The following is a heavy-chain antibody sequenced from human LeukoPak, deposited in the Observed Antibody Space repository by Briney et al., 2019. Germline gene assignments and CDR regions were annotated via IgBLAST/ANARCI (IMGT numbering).Heavy chain of an antibody. CDR3: ARGYGDYRRYYYYGMDV. V-gene: IGHV3-48*03. CDR1: GFTFSSYV. Sequence: GSLRLSCAASGFTFSSYVMNWVRQAPGKGLEWGSYISSSSSTIYYADSVKGRFTISSHNAKNSLYLQMNSLRAEDTAVYYCARGYGDYRRYYYYGMDVWGKGTTVTVSS. J-gene: IGHJ6*04. CDR2: ISSSSSTI. D-gene: IGHD4-17*01.